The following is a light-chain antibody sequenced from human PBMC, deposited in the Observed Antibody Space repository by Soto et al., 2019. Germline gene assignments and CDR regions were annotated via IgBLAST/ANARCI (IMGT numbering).Light chain of an antibody. CDR1: SSNIGAGYD. J-gene: IGLJ3*02. V-gene: IGLV1-40*01. Sequence: QPVLTQPPSVSGAPRQRVTISCTGSSSNIGAGYDVHWYQQLPGKAPKLLIYGNSNRPSGVPDRFSGSKSGASASLAITGLQAEDEADYYCQSYDISLTTWVFGGGTKLTVL. CDR2: GNS. CDR3: QSYDISLTTWV.